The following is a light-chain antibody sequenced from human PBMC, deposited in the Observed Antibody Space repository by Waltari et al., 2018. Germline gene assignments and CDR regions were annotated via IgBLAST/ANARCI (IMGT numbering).Light chain of an antibody. CDR1: QAIDNQ. CDR2: FAS. CDR3: QQLNTYPLT. Sequence: DIQLTQSPSFLSASVGDRVTIPCRASQAIDNQLAWYQQKPGKAPNLLIYFASNLLSGVPSRFGGSGSGTEFTLTISSLQPEDFATYFCQQLNTYPLTFGGGTKVEIK. J-gene: IGKJ4*01. V-gene: IGKV1-9*01.